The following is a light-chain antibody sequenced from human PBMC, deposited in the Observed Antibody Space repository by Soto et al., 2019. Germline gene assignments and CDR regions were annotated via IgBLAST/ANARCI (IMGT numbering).Light chain of an antibody. J-gene: IGKJ1*01. CDR3: HQHGGSPET. CDR2: DAS. CDR1: QSVSTY. V-gene: IGKV3-11*01. Sequence: VLTKSPAALSLAPGEGARRSCRASQSVSTYLAWYQQRPGQAPRLLIYDASNRATGIPARFSGSGSGTEFILTISGLEPEDSGIYHCHQHGGSPETFGQVTKVHIK.